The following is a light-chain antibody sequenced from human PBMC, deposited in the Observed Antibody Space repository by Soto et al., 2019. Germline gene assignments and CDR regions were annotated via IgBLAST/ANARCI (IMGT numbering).Light chain of an antibody. CDR3: QQYST. CDR1: QSVSSSY. V-gene: IGKV3-20*01. CDR2: GAS. J-gene: IGKJ1*01. Sequence: EIVLTQSPGTLSLSPGERATLSCRASQSVSSSYLAWYQQKPGQAPGLLIYGASSRATGIPDRFSGSGSGTDFTLTISRLEPEDFAVYYCQQYSTFGQGTKVEIK.